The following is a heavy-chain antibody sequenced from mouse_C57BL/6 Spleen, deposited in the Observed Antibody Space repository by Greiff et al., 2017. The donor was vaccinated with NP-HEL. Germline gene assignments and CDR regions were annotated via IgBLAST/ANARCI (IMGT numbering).Heavy chain of an antibody. D-gene: IGHD3-2*02. Sequence: EVQLQESGGGLVQPGGSLKLSCAASGFTFSDYGMAWVRQAPRKGPEWVAFISNLAYSIYYADTVTGRFTIPRENAKNTLYLEMSSLRSEDTAMYYCARDSSGYAYWGQGTLVTVSA. J-gene: IGHJ3*01. CDR1: GFTFSDYG. V-gene: IGHV5-15*01. CDR3: ARDSSGYAY. CDR2: ISNLAYSI.